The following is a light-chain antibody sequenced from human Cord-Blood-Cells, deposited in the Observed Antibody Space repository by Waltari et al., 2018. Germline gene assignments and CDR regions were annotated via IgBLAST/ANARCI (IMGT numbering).Light chain of an antibody. CDR3: CSYAGSYTVV. CDR2: DVS. J-gene: IGLJ2*01. Sequence: QSALTQPRPVSGSPGQSVTISCTGTSSDVGGYNYVSWYQQHPGKAPKLMIYDVSKRPSGVPDRVSGSKSGNTASLTISGLQAGDEAYYYGCSYAGSYTVVFGGGTKLTVL. CDR1: SSDVGGYNY. V-gene: IGLV2-11*01.